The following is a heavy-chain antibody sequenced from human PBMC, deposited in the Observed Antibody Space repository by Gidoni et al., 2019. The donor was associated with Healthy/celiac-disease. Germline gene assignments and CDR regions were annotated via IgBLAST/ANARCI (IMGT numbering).Heavy chain of an antibody. D-gene: IGHD3-22*01. CDR1: GFPLSSYA. Sequence: EVQLLESGGGLVQPGGSLRLSCAASGFPLSSYAMSWVRQAPGKGLEWVSAISGSGGSTYYADSVKGRFTISRDNSKNTLYLQMNSLRAEDTAVYYCAKDREGHLYDSSGQDYWGQGTLVTVSS. V-gene: IGHV3-23*01. J-gene: IGHJ4*02. CDR2: ISGSGGST. CDR3: AKDREGHLYDSSGQDY.